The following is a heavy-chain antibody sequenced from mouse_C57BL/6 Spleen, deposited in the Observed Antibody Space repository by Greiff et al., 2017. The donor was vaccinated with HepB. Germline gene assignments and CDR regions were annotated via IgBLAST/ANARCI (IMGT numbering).Heavy chain of an antibody. D-gene: IGHD2-4*01. V-gene: IGHV5-4*01. Sequence: VQLQQSGGGLVKPGGSLKLSCAASGFTFSSYAMSWVRQTPEKRLEWVATISDGGSYTYYPDNVKGRFTISRDNAKNNLYLQMSHLKSEDTAMYYCARDDYDGYFDVWGTGTTVTVSS. CDR1: GFTFSSYA. J-gene: IGHJ1*03. CDR3: ARDDYDGYFDV. CDR2: ISDGGSYT.